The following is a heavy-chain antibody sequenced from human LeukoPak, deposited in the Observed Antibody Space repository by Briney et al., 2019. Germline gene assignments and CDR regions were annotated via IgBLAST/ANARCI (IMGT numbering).Heavy chain of an antibody. CDR2: IRYDGSNK. V-gene: IGHV3-30*02. CDR3: ARVRYQLLLDGPIDY. D-gene: IGHD2-2*01. CDR1: GFTFSSYG. Sequence: GGSLRLSCAASGFTFSSYGMHWVRQAPGKGLEWVAFIRYDGSNKYYADSVKGRFTISRDNSKKTLYLQMNSLRAEDTAVYYCARVRYQLLLDGPIDYWGQGTLVTVSS. J-gene: IGHJ4*02.